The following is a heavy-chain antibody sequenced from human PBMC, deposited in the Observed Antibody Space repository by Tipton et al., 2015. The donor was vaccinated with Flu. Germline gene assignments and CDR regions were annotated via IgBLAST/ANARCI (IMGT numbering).Heavy chain of an antibody. CDR3: ARERAQQLVLDDAFDI. V-gene: IGHV1-69*01. CDR1: GGTFSSYA. Sequence: QSGAEVKKPGSSVKVSCKASGGTFSSYAISWVRQAPGQGLEWMGGIIPIFGTANYAQKFQGRVTITADESTSTAYMELSSLRSEDTAVYYCARERAQQLVLDDAFDIWGQGKMVTVSS. D-gene: IGHD6-13*01. CDR2: IIPIFGTA. J-gene: IGHJ3*02.